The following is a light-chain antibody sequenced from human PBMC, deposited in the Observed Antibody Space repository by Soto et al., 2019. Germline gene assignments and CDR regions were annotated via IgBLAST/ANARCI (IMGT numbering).Light chain of an antibody. J-gene: IGLJ2*01. V-gene: IGLV2-14*03. CDR3: SSYGASTTL. Sequence: QSALTQPASVSGSPGQSITIPCNGTSNDIGVYNYVSWYQQHPGKAPKLLIFDVSYRPSGISDRFSGSKSGNTASLTISGLQLEDEADYYCSSYGASTTLFGGGTKLTVL. CDR1: SNDIGVYNY. CDR2: DVS.